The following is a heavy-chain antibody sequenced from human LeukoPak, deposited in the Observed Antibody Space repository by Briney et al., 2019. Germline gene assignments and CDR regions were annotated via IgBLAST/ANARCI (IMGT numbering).Heavy chain of an antibody. V-gene: IGHV4-39*01. Sequence: SETLSLTCTVSGGPITSSAYYWVWVRQSPGKGLEWIGSIYNDGDTYYNPSFESRVTIAIETSKNQFSLRLTPVTAADTAVYYCTSRGFRLPLDAFDVWGQGTRVAVSS. CDR3: TSRGFRLPLDAFDV. J-gene: IGHJ3*01. CDR2: IYNDGDT. CDR1: GGPITSSAYY.